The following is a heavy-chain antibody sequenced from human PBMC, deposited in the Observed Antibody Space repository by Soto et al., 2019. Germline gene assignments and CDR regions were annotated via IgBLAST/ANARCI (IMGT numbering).Heavy chain of an antibody. Sequence: SLRLSCAASGFTFDDYAMHWVRQAPGKGLEWVSGISWNSGSIGYADSVKGRFTISRDNAKNSLYLQMNSLRAEDTALYYCAKDLSSGNYYYYDGMDVWGQGTTVTVSS. V-gene: IGHV3-9*01. D-gene: IGHD6-25*01. CDR1: GFTFDDYA. CDR2: ISWNSGSI. J-gene: IGHJ6*02. CDR3: AKDLSSGNYYYYDGMDV.